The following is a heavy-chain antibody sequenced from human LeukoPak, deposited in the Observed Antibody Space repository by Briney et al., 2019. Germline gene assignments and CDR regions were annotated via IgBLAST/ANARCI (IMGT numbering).Heavy chain of an antibody. D-gene: IGHD2-15*01. J-gene: IGHJ4*02. V-gene: IGHV1-69*13. CDR2: IIPIFGTA. CDR3: ARSPRQRSGHDY. CDR1: GGTFSSYA. Sequence: SVKVSCKASGGTFSSYAISWVRQAPGQGLEWMGGIIPIFGTANYAQKFQGRVTITADESTSTAYMELSSLRSEDTAVYYCARSPRQRSGHDYWGQGTLVTVSS.